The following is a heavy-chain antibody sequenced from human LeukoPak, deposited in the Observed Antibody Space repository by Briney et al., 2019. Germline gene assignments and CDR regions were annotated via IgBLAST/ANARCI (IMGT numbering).Heavy chain of an antibody. D-gene: IGHD6-13*01. Sequence: GASVKVSCKASGYTFSNYDINWVRQATGQGLEWMGWINPNSGGTNYAQKFQGRVTMTRDTSISTAYMELSRLRSDDTAVYYCARGRSSSTRSRFDPWGQGTLVTVSS. CDR3: ARGRSSSTRSRFDP. CDR1: GYTFSNYD. CDR2: INPNSGGT. J-gene: IGHJ5*02. V-gene: IGHV1-2*02.